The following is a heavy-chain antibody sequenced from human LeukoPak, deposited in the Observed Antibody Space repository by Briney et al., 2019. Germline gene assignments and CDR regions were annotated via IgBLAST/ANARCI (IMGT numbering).Heavy chain of an antibody. CDR1: GCSISSGYY. CDR3: AGYYDFWSGYSTFDY. D-gene: IGHD3-3*01. CDR2: IYHSGST. V-gene: IGHV4-38-2*02. J-gene: IGHJ4*02. Sequence: PSETLSLTCTVSGCSISSGYYWGWIRQPPGKGLEWIGSIYHSGSTYYNPSLKSRVTISVDTSKNQFSLKLSSVTAADTAVYYCAGYYDFWSGYSTFDYWGQGTLVTVSS.